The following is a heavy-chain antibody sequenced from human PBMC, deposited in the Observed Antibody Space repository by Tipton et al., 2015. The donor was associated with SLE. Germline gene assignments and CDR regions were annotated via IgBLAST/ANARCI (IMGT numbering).Heavy chain of an antibody. V-gene: IGHV3-49*03. J-gene: IGHJ4*02. D-gene: IGHD6-6*01. CDR2: IRSKVYGGTS. CDR3: ARGARGPAY. CDR1: GFIFGDYA. Sequence: SLRLSCPASGFIFGDYAMSWFRQAPGKGLEWVGFIRSKVYGGTSEYAASVKGRFSISIDDSKRIAYLQMNSLKTEDTAVYYCARGARGPAYWGQGTLVTVSS.